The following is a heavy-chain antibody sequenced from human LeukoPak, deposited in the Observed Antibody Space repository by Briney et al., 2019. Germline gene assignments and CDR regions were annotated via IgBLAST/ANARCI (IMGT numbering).Heavy chain of an antibody. D-gene: IGHD1-1*01. J-gene: IGHJ3*02. V-gene: IGHV4-59*01. CDR3: ARQLGFDAFDI. CDR1: GGSISSYY. Sequence: PSETLSLTCTVSGGSISSYYWSWIRQPPGKGLEWIGYIYYSGSTNYNPSLKSRVTISVDTSKNQFSLKLSSVTAADTAVYYCARQLGFDAFDIWDQGTMVTVSS. CDR2: IYYSGST.